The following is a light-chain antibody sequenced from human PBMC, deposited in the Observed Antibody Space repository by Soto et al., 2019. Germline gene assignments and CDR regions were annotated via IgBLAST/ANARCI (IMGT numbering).Light chain of an antibody. CDR3: CYYAGSSTLV. J-gene: IGLJ2*01. CDR1: SSDVGSYNL. CDR2: EVS. Sequence: QSALTQPASVSGSPGQSITIYCTGTSSDVGSYNLVSWYQQHQGKAPKLMIYEVSKRPSGVSNRFSGSKSGNTASLTISGLPAEDEADYYCCYYAGSSTLVCGGGIKLTV. V-gene: IGLV2-23*02.